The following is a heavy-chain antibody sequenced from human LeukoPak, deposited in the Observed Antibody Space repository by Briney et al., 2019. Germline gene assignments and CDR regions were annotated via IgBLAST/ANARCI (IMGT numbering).Heavy chain of an antibody. V-gene: IGHV3-53*01. Sequence: GGSLRLSCAASGFSVRTTYMSWVRQAPGRGLEWVSVLYTGGGTDHADSVKGRFTISRDNSKNTLSLQMNSLRVEDTAIYYCTRSGYRHPYHFDSWGQGTLVTVSS. CDR2: LYTGGGT. D-gene: IGHD3-22*01. CDR3: TRSGYRHPYHFDS. J-gene: IGHJ4*02. CDR1: GFSVRTTY.